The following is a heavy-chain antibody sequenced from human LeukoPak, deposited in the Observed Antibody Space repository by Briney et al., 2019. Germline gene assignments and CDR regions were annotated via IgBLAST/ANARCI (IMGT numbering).Heavy chain of an antibody. D-gene: IGHD1-26*01. CDR2: ISSSSSYI. J-gene: IGHJ6*03. CDR3: ARAGSQTGYYYYMGV. Sequence: GGSLRLSCAASGFTFSSYSMNWVRQAPGKGLEWVSSISSSSSYICYADSVKGRFTISRDNAKNSLYLQMNSLRAEDTAVYYCARAGSQTGYYYYMGVWGKGTTVTVSS. CDR1: GFTFSSYS. V-gene: IGHV3-21*01.